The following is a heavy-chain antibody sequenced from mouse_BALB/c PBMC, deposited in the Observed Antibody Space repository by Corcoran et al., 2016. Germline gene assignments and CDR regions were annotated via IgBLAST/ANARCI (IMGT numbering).Heavy chain of an antibody. Sequence: QIQLVQSGPELKKPGETVRISCKASGYTFTTAGMQWVQKMPGKGLKWIGWINTHSGVPKYAEDFKGRFAFSLETSASTAYLQISNLKNEDTATYFCARYGNAMDYWGQGTSVTVSS. J-gene: IGHJ4*01. D-gene: IGHD2-10*02. V-gene: IGHV9-4*02. CDR2: INTHSGVP. CDR1: GYTFTTAG. CDR3: ARYGNAMDY.